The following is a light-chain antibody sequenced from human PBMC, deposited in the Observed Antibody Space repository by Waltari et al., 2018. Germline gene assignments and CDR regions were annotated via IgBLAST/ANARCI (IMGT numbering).Light chain of an antibody. CDR2: DVT. CDR1: SSDVGTYDY. J-gene: IGLJ1*01. V-gene: IGLV2-14*03. Sequence: QSALTQPASVSGSPGQSITISCTGTSSDVGTYDYVSWYQQHPGKAPKLMIYDVTKRPSGIANRFSGSKSGNTASLTISRLQAEDEADYSCSSYTTSSPVYVFGTGTKVTVL. CDR3: SSYTTSSPVYV.